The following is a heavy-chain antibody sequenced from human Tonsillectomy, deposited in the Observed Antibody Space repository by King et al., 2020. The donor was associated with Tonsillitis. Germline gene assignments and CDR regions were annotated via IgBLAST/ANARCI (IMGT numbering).Heavy chain of an antibody. CDR1: GGSINSSNW. D-gene: IGHD6-13*01. CDR3: GGSSWYEAFDI. V-gene: IGHV4-4*02. J-gene: IGHJ3*02. Sequence: QLQESGPGLVKPSGTLSLTCAVSGGSINSSNWWSWVRQPPGKGLQWIGEIYHSGSTNYNPSLKSRVTISLDKSKNQFSLKLSSVTAADTAVYYCGGSSWYEAFDIWGQGTMVTVSS. CDR2: IYHSGST.